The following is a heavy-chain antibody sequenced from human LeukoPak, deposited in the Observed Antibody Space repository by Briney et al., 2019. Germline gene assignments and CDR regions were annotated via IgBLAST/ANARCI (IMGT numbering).Heavy chain of an antibody. CDR1: GFIFSSYA. CDR2: ISGSGGST. V-gene: IGHV3-23*01. Sequence: GGSLRLSCEASGFIFSSYAMNWVRQAPGKGLEWVSAISGSGGSTYYADSVKGRFTISRDNSKNTLYLQMNSLRAEDTAVYYCARYSGSYYYPPAWDLWGQGTLVTVSS. CDR3: ARYSGSYYYPPAWDL. J-gene: IGHJ4*02. D-gene: IGHD1-26*01.